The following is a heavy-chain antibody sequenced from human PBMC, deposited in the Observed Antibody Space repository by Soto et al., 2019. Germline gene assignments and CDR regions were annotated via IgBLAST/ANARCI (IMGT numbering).Heavy chain of an antibody. CDR1: GLTFTSVT. CDR2: IIPILGIA. J-gene: IGHJ4*01. Sequence: SGKLSCPASGLTFTSVTIRWVRQAPGQGLEWMGRIIPILGIANYAQKFQGRVTITADKSTSTAYMELSSLRSEDTAVYYCAREIPQYYYDSSRSIQRDYWG. CDR3: AREIPQYYYDSSRSIQRDY. D-gene: IGHD3-22*01. V-gene: IGHV1-69*04.